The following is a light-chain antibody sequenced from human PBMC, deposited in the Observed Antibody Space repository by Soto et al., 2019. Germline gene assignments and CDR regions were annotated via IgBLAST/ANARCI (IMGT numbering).Light chain of an antibody. Sequence: EIVLTQSPATLSLSPGERAALSFMASQGVSTYLGWYQHKPGQAPRLLIYGASTRATGIPARFAGSGSGTDFTLTISSLEPEDFAVYYCQQRSNWLWTFGQGTKVDI. CDR3: QQRSNWLWT. CDR2: GAS. V-gene: IGKV3-11*01. CDR1: QGVSTY. J-gene: IGKJ1*01.